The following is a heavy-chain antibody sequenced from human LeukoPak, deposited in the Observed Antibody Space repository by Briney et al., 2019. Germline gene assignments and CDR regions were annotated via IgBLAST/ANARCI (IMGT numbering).Heavy chain of an antibody. Sequence: AASVKVSCKASAYTFISYGINWVRQAPGQGLEWMGWISAYNGNTNYAQKLQGRVTMTTDTSTSTAYMELRSLRSDDTAVYYCARFPGGFGELFRVALDYWGQGTLVTVSS. D-gene: IGHD3-10*01. CDR3: ARFPGGFGELFRVALDY. CDR1: AYTFISYG. V-gene: IGHV1-18*01. J-gene: IGHJ4*02. CDR2: ISAYNGNT.